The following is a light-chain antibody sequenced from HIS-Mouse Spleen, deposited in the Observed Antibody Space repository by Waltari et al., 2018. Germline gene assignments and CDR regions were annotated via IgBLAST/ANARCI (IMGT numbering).Light chain of an antibody. Sequence: AIQLTQSPSSLSASVGHRVTITCRASQGISSALAWYQQKPGKAPKLLIYDASSLESGVPSRFSGSGSGTDFTLTISSLQPEDFATYYCQQFNSYPALTFGGGTKVEIK. CDR3: QQFNSYPALT. CDR2: DAS. V-gene: IGKV1-13*02. CDR1: QGISSA. J-gene: IGKJ4*01.